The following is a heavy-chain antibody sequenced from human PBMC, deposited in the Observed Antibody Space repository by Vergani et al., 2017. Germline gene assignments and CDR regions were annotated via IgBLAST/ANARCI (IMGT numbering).Heavy chain of an antibody. Sequence: EVQLVQSGAEVKKPGESLKISCKGSGYSFTSYWIGWVRQMPGKGLEWMGIIYPGDSDTRYSPSFQGQVTISADKSISTAYLQWSSLKASDTAMYYCAXTNSSSWYVGHYYYGMDVWGQGTTVTVSS. CDR3: AXTNSSSWYVGHYYYGMDV. CDR2: IYPGDSDT. J-gene: IGHJ6*02. D-gene: IGHD6-13*01. V-gene: IGHV5-51*01. CDR1: GYSFTSYW.